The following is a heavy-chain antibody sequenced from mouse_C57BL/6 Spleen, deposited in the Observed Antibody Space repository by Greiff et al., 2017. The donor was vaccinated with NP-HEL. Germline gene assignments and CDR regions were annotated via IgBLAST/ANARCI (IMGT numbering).Heavy chain of an antibody. CDR1: GFSFNTYA. J-gene: IGHJ4*01. Sequence: EVQLVESGGGLVQPKGSLKLSCAASGFSFNTYAMNWVRQAPGKGLEWVARIRSKSNNYATYYADSVKDRFTISRDDSESMLYLQMNNLKTEDTAMYYCVRRGTACAMDYWGQGTSVTVSS. D-gene: IGHD1-2*01. V-gene: IGHV10-1*01. CDR3: VRRGTACAMDY. CDR2: IRSKSNNYAT.